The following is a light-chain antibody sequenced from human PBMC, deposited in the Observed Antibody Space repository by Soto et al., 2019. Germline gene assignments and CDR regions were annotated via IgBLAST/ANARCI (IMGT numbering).Light chain of an antibody. J-gene: IGKJ2*01. V-gene: IGKV1-5*03. CDR3: QQYETYYT. CDR1: QSISTW. Sequence: DIQMTQSPSTLSASEGDRVTITCRASQSISTWLAWYQRKPGKAPNLLIYKASNLESGVPSRFSGSGSGTEFTLTISGLQRDDFATYYCQQYETYYTFGQGTKLEIK. CDR2: KAS.